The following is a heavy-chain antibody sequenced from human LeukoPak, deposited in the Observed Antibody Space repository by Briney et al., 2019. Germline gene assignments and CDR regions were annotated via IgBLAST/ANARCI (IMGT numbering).Heavy chain of an antibody. D-gene: IGHD3-10*01. CDR3: ATGAHYYGS. J-gene: IGHJ5*02. CDR2: IYGDGST. CDR1: GFTFSSYS. V-gene: IGHV3-53*01. Sequence: GGSLRLSCAASGFTFSSYSMSWVRQAPGKGLEWVSLIYGDGSTYYADSVKGRFTISGDNSKNTLYLQMNSLRAEDTAVYYCATGAHYYGSWGQGILVTVSS.